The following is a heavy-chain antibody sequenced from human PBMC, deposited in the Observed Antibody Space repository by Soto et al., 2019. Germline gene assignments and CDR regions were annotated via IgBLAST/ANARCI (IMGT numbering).Heavy chain of an antibody. CDR1: GFTVSSNY. CDR3: AKDDPYYDFWSGYSPEMDV. D-gene: IGHD3-3*01. V-gene: IGHV3-23*01. CDR2: ISGSGGST. Sequence: GGSQRLSCAASGFTVSSNYMNWVRQAPGKGLEWVSAISGSGGSTYYADSVKGRFTISRDNSKNTLYLQMNSLRAEDTAVYYCAKDDPYYDFWSGYSPEMDVWGKGTTVTVSS. J-gene: IGHJ6*04.